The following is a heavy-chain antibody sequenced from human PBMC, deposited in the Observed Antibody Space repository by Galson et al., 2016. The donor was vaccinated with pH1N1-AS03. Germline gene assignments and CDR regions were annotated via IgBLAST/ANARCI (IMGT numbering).Heavy chain of an antibody. Sequence: PALVKPPQTLTLTCSFSGFSLSTGGVHVAWIRQPPGKALEWLALIFWDGETRYRPSLTSRLTITKDASKNEVVLTMTNMDPVDTATYYCARSTHVNVGLDFWGQGILVTVSS. CDR3: ARSTHVNVGLDF. CDR2: IFWDGET. J-gene: IGHJ4*02. D-gene: IGHD1-26*01. V-gene: IGHV2-5*02. CDR1: GFSLSTGGVH.